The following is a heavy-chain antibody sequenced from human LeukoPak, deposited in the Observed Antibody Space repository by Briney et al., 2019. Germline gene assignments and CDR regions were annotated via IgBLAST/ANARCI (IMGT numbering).Heavy chain of an antibody. CDR1: GGTFSSYA. D-gene: IGHD2-2*01. CDR3: ARLAGYCSSTSCPDY. Sequence: SVKVSCKASGGTFSSYAISWVRQAPGQGPEWMGRIIPILGIANYAQKFQGRVTIAADKSTSTAYIELSSLRSEDTAVYYCARLAGYCSSTSCPDYWGQGTLVTVSS. J-gene: IGHJ4*02. V-gene: IGHV1-69*04. CDR2: IIPILGIA.